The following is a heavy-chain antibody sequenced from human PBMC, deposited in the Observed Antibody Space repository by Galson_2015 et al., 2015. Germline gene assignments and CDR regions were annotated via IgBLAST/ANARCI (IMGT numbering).Heavy chain of an antibody. V-gene: IGHV5-51*01. Sequence: QSGAEVKKPGESLKISRKGSGYSFTSYWIGWVRQMPGKGPEWMGIIYPGDSDTRYSPSFQGQVTISADKSISTAYLQWSSLKASDTAMYYCARLGEYCSGGSCYQGDYYYGMDVWGQGTTVTVSS. D-gene: IGHD2-15*01. CDR1: GYSFTSYW. J-gene: IGHJ6*02. CDR3: ARLGEYCSGGSCYQGDYYYGMDV. CDR2: IYPGDSDT.